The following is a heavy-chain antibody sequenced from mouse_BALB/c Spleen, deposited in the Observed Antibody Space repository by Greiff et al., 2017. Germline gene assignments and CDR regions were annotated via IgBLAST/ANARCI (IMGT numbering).Heavy chain of an antibody. J-gene: IGHJ4*01. CDR2: ISSGSSTI. Sequence: DVMLVESGGGLVQPGGSRKLSCAASGFTFSSFGMHWVRQAPEKGLEWVAYISSGSSTIYYADTVKGRFTISRDNPKNTLFLQMTSLRSEDTAMYYCARGRDGYYEGAMDYWGQGTSVTVSS. D-gene: IGHD2-3*01. V-gene: IGHV5-17*02. CDR3: ARGRDGYYEGAMDY. CDR1: GFTFSSFG.